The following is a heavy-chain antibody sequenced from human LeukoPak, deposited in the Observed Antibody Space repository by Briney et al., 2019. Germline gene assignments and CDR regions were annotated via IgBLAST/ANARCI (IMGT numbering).Heavy chain of an antibody. CDR3: ARDGYYDSSGYAPFDS. CDR2: IKQEGSEK. D-gene: IGHD3-22*01. CDR1: GFTFSSYW. J-gene: IGHJ4*02. Sequence: PGGALRLSCAASGFTFSSYWMSWVRQAPGKGLEWVGNIKQEGSEKYYVDSVKGRFTISREKAKNSLYLQMNSLRAEDTAVYYCARDGYYDSSGYAPFDSWGQGTLVTASS. V-gene: IGHV3-7*01.